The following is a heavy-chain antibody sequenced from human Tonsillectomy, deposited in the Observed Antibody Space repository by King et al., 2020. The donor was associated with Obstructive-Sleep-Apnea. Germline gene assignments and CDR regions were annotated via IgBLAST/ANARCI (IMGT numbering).Heavy chain of an antibody. J-gene: IGHJ5*02. V-gene: IGHV4-28*01. CDR1: GYSISSSNW. Sequence: VQLQESGPGLVKPSDTLSLTCAVSGYSISSSNWWGWLRPPPGKGLEWIGYIYYSGSTYYNPSLKSRVTMSVDTSKNQFSLKLSSVTAVDTAVYYCARRPRSIGSGTGWFDPWGQGTLVTVSS. CDR3: ARRPRSIGSGTGWFDP. CDR2: IYYSGST. D-gene: IGHD3-10*01.